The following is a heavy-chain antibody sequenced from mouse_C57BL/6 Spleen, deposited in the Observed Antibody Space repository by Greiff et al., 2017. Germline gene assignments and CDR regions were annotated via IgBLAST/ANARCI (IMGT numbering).Heavy chain of an antibody. Sequence: QVQLQQPGAELVRPGSSVKLSCKASGYTFTSYWMDWVKQRPGQGLEWIGNIYPSDSETHYNQKFKDKATLTVDKSSSTAYMQLSSLTSEDSAVYYCARMEAYDWYFDVWGTGTTVTVSS. CDR1: GYTFTSYW. CDR2: IYPSDSET. J-gene: IGHJ1*03. CDR3: ARMEAYDWYFDV. V-gene: IGHV1-61*01. D-gene: IGHD1-1*01.